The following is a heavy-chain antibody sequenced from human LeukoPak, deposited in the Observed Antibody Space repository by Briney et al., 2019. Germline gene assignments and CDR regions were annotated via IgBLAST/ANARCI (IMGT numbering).Heavy chain of an antibody. CDR1: GFTFSSSA. V-gene: IGHV4-59*01. Sequence: GSLRLSCAASGFTFSSSAMSWVRQAPGKGLEWIGYVYYSGSTNSNPSLKSRVIIAADTSKNQISLKLSSVTAADTAVYYCARHEDTALVVSPFDYWGQGTLVTVSS. CDR2: VYYSGST. CDR3: ARHEDTALVVSPFDY. D-gene: IGHD5-18*01. J-gene: IGHJ4*02.